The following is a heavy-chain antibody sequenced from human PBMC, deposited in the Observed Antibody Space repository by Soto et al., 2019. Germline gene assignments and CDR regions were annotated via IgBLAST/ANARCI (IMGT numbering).Heavy chain of an antibody. Sequence: SETLSLTCPVSGVSISDTSYYWGWIRQPPGKGLDWIGTIYFNGNTFYNPSLKSRLTISVDTSSNQFSLRLTSVTAADTAVYYCARQGSYWGQGTPVTVSS. CDR2: IYFNGNT. CDR3: ARQGSY. J-gene: IGHJ4*02. V-gene: IGHV4-39*01. CDR1: GVSISDTSYY.